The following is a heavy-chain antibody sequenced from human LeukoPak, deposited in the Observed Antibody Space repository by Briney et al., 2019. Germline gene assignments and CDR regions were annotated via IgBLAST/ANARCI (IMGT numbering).Heavy chain of an antibody. J-gene: IGHJ6*02. D-gene: IGHD3-10*01. CDR1: GFTFDDYA. Sequence: GGSLRLSCAASGFTFDDYAMHWVRQAPGKGLEWVSGISWNSGSIGYADSVKGRFTISRDNAKNSLYLQMNSLRAEDTALYYCAKDGGSGSYRSFYYGMDVWGQGTTVTVSS. CDR2: ISWNSGSI. V-gene: IGHV3-9*01. CDR3: AKDGGSGSYRSFYYGMDV.